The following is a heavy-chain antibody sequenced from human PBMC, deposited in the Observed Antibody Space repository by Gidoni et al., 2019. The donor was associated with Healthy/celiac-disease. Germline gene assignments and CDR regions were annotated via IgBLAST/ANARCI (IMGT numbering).Heavy chain of an antibody. V-gene: IGHV3-23*01. CDR3: AKVPYSSGWSPPFDY. J-gene: IGHJ4*02. CDR1: GFPFSSYA. D-gene: IGHD6-19*01. Sequence: EVQLLESGGGLVQPGGSLRLSCAASGFPFSSYAMSWVRQAPGKGLECVSAISGSGGSTYYADSVKGRFTISRDNSKNTLYLQMNSLRAEDTAVYYCAKVPYSSGWSPPFDYWGQGTLVTVSS. CDR2: ISGSGGST.